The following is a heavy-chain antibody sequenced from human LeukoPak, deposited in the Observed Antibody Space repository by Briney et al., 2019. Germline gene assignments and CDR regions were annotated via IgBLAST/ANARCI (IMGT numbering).Heavy chain of an antibody. V-gene: IGHV4-34*01. CDR3: ARSSFAATNIYSYFDY. Sequence: SETLSLTCAVYGRSFSGYYWSWIRQPPGKGLEWIGEINHSGSTNYNPSLKSRVTISVDTSKNQFSLKLSSVTAADTAVYYCARSSFAATNIYSYFDYWGQGTLVTVSS. J-gene: IGHJ4*02. D-gene: IGHD5-12*01. CDR1: GRSFSGYY. CDR2: INHSGST.